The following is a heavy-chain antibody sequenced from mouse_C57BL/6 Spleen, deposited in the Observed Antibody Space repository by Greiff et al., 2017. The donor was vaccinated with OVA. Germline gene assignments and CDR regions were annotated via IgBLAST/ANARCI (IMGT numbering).Heavy chain of an antibody. CDR2: IDPENGDT. CDR3: TPYDYHGRFAD. Sequence: VQLQQSGAELVRPGASVKSSCTASGFNIKDDYMHWVKQRPEQGLEWIGWIDPENGDTEYASKFQGKATITADTSSNTAYLQRSSLTSEDTAVYYGTPYDYHGRFADWGQGTLVTVSA. V-gene: IGHV14-4*01. D-gene: IGHD2-4*01. CDR1: GFNIKDDY. J-gene: IGHJ3*01.